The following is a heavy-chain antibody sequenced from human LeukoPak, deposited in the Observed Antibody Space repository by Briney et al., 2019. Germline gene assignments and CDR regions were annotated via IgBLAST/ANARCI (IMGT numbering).Heavy chain of an antibody. CDR2: IYYSGRT. D-gene: IGHD6-6*01. J-gene: IGHJ4*02. Sequence: PSETLSLTCTVSGGSISSYYWSWIRQPPGKGLERIGYIYYSGRTDHNPSLKSRLTISVDTSKNQISLKLSSVTAADTAVYYCARHEGGAARPLRARFDYWGQGTLVTVSS. CDR1: GGSISSYY. V-gene: IGHV4-59*08. CDR3: ARHEGGAARPLRARFDY.